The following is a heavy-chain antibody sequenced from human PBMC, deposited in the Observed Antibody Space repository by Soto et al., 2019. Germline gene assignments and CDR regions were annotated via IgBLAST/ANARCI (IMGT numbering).Heavy chain of an antibody. Sequence: GASVKDSCKASGYTFTGYYMHWVRQAPGQGLEWMGWINPNSGGTNYAQKFQGWVTMTRDTSISTAYMELSRLRSDDTAVYYCARDSSSWYLDYWGQGTLVTVSS. CDR1: GYTFTGYY. V-gene: IGHV1-2*04. CDR3: ARDSSSWYLDY. D-gene: IGHD6-13*01. J-gene: IGHJ4*02. CDR2: INPNSGGT.